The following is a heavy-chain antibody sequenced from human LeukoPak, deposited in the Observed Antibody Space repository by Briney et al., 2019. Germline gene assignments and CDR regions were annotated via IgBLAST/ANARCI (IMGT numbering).Heavy chain of an antibody. CDR2: IYYRGNI. CDR1: GGSISSYY. D-gene: IGHD2-8*01. J-gene: IGHJ6*03. V-gene: IGHV4-59*12. Sequence: SETLSLTCTVSGGSISSYYWSWIRQPPGKGLEWIGYIYYRGNINYNSSLKSRVTISVDTSKTQFSLKLSSVTAADTAVYYCARGRPDPYARRYYYYYYMDVWGKGTTVTVSS. CDR3: ARGRPDPYARRYYYYYYMDV.